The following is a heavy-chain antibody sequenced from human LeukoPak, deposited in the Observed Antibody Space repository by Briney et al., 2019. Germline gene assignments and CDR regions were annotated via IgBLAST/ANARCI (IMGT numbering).Heavy chain of an antibody. CDR3: AKSHATDTTTENDY. V-gene: IGHV3-30*18. CDR2: ISYDGSNK. D-gene: IGHD1-26*01. J-gene: IGHJ4*02. CDR1: GFTFSSYG. Sequence: GGSLRLSCAAPGFTFSSYGMHWVRQAPGKGLEWVAVISYDGSNKYYADSVKGRFTISRDNSKNTLYLQMNSLRAEDTAVYYCAKSHATDTTTENDYWGQGTLVTVSS.